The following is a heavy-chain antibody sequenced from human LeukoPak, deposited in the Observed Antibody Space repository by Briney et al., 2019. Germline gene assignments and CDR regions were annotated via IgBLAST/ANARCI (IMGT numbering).Heavy chain of an antibody. CDR1: GGSIRSYY. CDR3: ARRPAYGSGSIYPDY. CDR2: IYFSGST. V-gene: IGHV4-59*01. D-gene: IGHD3-10*01. J-gene: IGHJ4*02. Sequence: SETLSLTCTVSGGSIRSYYWSWIRQPPGKGLEWIGYIYFSGSTSYNPSLKSRVNISVDRSKNHFSLKLSSVTAPDTAVYYCARRPAYGSGSIYPDYWRQGTLVTVSS.